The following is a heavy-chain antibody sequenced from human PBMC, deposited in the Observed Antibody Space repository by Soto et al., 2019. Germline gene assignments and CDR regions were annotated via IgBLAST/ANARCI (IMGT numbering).Heavy chain of an antibody. J-gene: IGHJ6*02. D-gene: IGHD6-13*01. CDR3: AKVTKRAAAGRYEYYKYGMDV. V-gene: IGHV3-23*01. CDR1: GFAFSTYA. Sequence: EVQLLESGGALEHPGGSLRLSCAASGFAFSTYAMTWVRQAPGKGLEWVSVISGSGGSSYYAASVKGRFTISRDNSKNTLYLQMNGLRAEDTALYYCAKVTKRAAAGRYEYYKYGMDVWRQGTTVTVSS. CDR2: ISGSGGSS.